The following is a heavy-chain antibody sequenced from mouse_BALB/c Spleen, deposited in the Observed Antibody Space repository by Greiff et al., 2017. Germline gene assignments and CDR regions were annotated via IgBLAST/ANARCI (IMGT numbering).Heavy chain of an antibody. CDR1: GFTFSSYG. V-gene: IGHV5-6*01. D-gene: IGHD2-14*01. J-gene: IGHJ2*01. Sequence: EVQVVESGGDLVKPGGSLKLSCAASGFTFSSYGMSWVRQTPDKRLEWVATISSGGSYTYYPDSVKGRFTISRDNAKNTLYLQMSSLKSEDTAMYYCAKGDYRYDGNCDYWGQGTTLTVSS. CDR2: ISSGGSYT. CDR3: AKGDYRYDGNCDY.